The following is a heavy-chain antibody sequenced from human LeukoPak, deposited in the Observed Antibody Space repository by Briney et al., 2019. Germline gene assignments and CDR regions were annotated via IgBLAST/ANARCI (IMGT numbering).Heavy chain of an antibody. D-gene: IGHD3-3*01. CDR3: ARNTYDFWSGLPSSMDV. CDR2: IYYSGST. J-gene: IGHJ6*03. Sequence: SETLSLTCTVSGGSISSSSYYWGWIRQPPGKGLEWIGSIYYSGSTYYNPSLKSRVTISVDTSKNQFSLKLSSVTAADTAVYYCARNTYDFWSGLPSSMDVWGKGTTVTVSS. V-gene: IGHV4-39*07. CDR1: GGSISSSSYY.